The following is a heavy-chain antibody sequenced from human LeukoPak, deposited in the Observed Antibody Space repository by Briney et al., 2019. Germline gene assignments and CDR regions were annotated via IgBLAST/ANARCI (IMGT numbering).Heavy chain of an antibody. CDR2: ISKDGSDK. CDR1: GFTFSDYA. V-gene: IGHV3-30-3*01. D-gene: IGHD1-7*01. CDR3: ARDYWWNYDY. Sequence: PGVSLRLSCAASGFTFSDYAMHWVRQAPGKGLEWVAVISKDGSDKYYPGSVRGRFTISRDNSKNTIYLQMDSLRAEDTAIYYCARDYWWNYDYWGQGTLVTVSS. J-gene: IGHJ4*02.